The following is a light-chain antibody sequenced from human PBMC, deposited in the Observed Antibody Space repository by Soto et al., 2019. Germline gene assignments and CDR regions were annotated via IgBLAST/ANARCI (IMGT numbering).Light chain of an antibody. CDR3: SSFTSISTRV. J-gene: IGLJ1*01. Sequence: QSALTQPASVSGSPGQSITISCTGTNSDVGLYNFLSWYQQHPDKAPKLMIYEVSNRPSGISNRFSGSKSGNTASLTISGLRAEDEADYYCSSFTSISTRVFGTGTKLTVL. CDR1: NSDVGLYNF. CDR2: EVS. V-gene: IGLV2-14*01.